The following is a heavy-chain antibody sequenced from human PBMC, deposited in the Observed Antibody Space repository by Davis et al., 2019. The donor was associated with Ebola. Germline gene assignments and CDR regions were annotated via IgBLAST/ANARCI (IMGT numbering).Heavy chain of an antibody. CDR2: INHSGST. V-gene: IGHV4-34*01. J-gene: IGHJ5*02. Sequence: SETLSLTCAVYGGSFSGYYWSWIRQPPGKGLEWIGEINHSGSTYYNPSLKSRVTISVDTSKNQFSLKLSSVTAADTAVYYCARRGYSYGFDPWGQGTLVTVSS. D-gene: IGHD5-18*01. CDR1: GGSFSGYY. CDR3: ARRGYSYGFDP.